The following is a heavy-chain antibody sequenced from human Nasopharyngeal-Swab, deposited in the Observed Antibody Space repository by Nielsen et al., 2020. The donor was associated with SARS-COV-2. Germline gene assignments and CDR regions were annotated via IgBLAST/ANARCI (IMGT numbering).Heavy chain of an antibody. V-gene: IGHV3-30*01. CDR1: GFTFSSFP. CDR3: VTDKGILKYYYGMDV. J-gene: IGHJ6*02. Sequence: LSLTCVASGFTFSSFPMHWVRQAPGKGLEWVALISYDGTNKYYADSVRGRFTISRDNSRNTLYLQMDSLRTGDTATYYCVTDKGILKYYYGMDVWGQGTTVTVSS. D-gene: IGHD5-18*01. CDR2: ISYDGTNK.